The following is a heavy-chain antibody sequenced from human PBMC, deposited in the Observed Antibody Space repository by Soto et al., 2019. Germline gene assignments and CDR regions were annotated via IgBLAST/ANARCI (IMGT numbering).Heavy chain of an antibody. CDR2: INPSGGST. Sequence: GASVKVSCKASGYTFTSYYMHWVRQAPGQGLEWMGIINPSGGSTSYAQKFQGRVTITRDTSTSTVYMELSSLRSEDTAVYYCARQVVGASRGDYYGMDVWGQGTTVTVSS. CDR1: GYTFTSYY. CDR3: ARQVVGASRGDYYGMDV. J-gene: IGHJ6*02. D-gene: IGHD1-26*01. V-gene: IGHV1-46*01.